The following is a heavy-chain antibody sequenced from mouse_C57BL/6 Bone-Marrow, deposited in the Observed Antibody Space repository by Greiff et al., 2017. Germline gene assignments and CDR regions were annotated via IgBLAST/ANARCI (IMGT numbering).Heavy chain of an antibody. CDR1: GYTFTSYW. CDR3: ARVNYYCGSSYVPHYYAMDY. CDR2: IDPSDSYT. D-gene: IGHD1-1*01. J-gene: IGHJ4*01. Sequence: QVQLQQPGAELVLPGASVKLSCKASGYTFTSYWMHWVKQRPGQGLEWIGEIDPSDSYTNYNQKFKGKSTLTVDKSSSTAYMQLSSLTSEDSAVYYCARVNYYCGSSYVPHYYAMDYWGQGTSVTVSS. V-gene: IGHV1-69*01.